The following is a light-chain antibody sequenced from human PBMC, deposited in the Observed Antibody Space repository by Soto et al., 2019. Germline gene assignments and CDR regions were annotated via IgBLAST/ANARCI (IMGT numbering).Light chain of an antibody. Sequence: EIVLTQSPGTLSLSPGERATLSCRASQSVSSSYLAWYQQKPGQAPRLLIYGASSSATGIPDRFCVSGSGKDFTLTISRLEPEDFAVYYCQPYGRSPLFGQGTKVEIK. CDR1: QSVSSSY. CDR3: QPYGRSPL. CDR2: GAS. J-gene: IGKJ1*01. V-gene: IGKV3-20*01.